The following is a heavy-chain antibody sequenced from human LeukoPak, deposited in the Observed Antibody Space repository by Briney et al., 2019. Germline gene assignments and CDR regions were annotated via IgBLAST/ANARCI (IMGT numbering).Heavy chain of an antibody. Sequence: ASVKVSCKASGYTFTGYYIHWVRQAPGQGLEWMGWINPNSGGTNYAQKFQGRVTMTRDTSISTAYMELSRLRSDDTAVYYCAKGRVPAAMFPNHDYGMDVWGQGTTVTVSS. CDR3: AKGRVPAAMFPNHDYGMDV. CDR1: GYTFTGYY. V-gene: IGHV1-2*02. CDR2: INPNSGGT. D-gene: IGHD2-2*01. J-gene: IGHJ6*02.